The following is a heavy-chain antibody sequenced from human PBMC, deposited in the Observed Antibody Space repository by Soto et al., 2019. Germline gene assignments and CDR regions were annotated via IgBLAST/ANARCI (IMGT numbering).Heavy chain of an antibody. J-gene: IGHJ4*02. CDR3: ARGDSITMIVVVINYFGY. CDR2: INPSGGST. Sequence: EASVKVSCKASGYTFTSYYMHWVRQAPGQGLEWMGIINPSGGSTSYAQKFQGRVTMTRDTSTSTVYMELSSLRSEDTAVYYCARGDSITMIVVVINYFGYWGQGTLVTVSS. CDR1: GYTFTSYY. D-gene: IGHD3-22*01. V-gene: IGHV1-46*01.